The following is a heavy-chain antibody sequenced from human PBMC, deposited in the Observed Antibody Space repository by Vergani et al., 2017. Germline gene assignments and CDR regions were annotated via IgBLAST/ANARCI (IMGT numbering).Heavy chain of an antibody. CDR2: VNQDGSEK. J-gene: IGHJ6*02. CDR3: VSDPLSRRGSGNYGINNYHGMYV. Sequence: EGQLVESGGDWVQRGGSLRLSCAASGFISSSYWMSWVRQAPGKGLEWVANVNQDGSEKYYVDSVRGRFTIYRDNAKNSIYLQMNSLRAEDTAVYFCVSDPLSRRGSGNYGINNYHGMYVWGQGTTVIVSS. CDR1: GFISSSYW. V-gene: IGHV3-7*01. D-gene: IGHD3-10*01.